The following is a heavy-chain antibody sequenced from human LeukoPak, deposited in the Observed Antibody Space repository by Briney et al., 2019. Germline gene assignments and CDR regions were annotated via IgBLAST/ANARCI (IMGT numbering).Heavy chain of an antibody. J-gene: IGHJ4*02. CDR3: ARALASGATY. Sequence: PGGSLRLSCAASGFTFTNYAMSWVRQAPGKGLEWVSDISGSGGSTYYADAVKGRFTVSRDNSKNTVYLQMNSLRAEDSAEYYCARALASGATYWGQGTLVTVSS. CDR1: GFTFTNYA. D-gene: IGHD6-13*01. CDR2: ISGSGGST. V-gene: IGHV3-23*01.